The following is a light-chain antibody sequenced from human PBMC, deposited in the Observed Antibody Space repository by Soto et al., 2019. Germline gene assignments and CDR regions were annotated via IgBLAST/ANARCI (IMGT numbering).Light chain of an antibody. Sequence: QSVLTRPASVSGSPGQSITVSYTGTSSDVGGYDYVSWYQQHPGNAPKLLISDVTNRPSGVSNRFSGSKSGNTASLTISGLQTEDEADYYCTSYTSSSTYVFGPGTKVTVL. CDR2: DVT. CDR3: TSYTSSSTYV. J-gene: IGLJ1*01. CDR1: SSDVGGYDY. V-gene: IGLV2-14*01.